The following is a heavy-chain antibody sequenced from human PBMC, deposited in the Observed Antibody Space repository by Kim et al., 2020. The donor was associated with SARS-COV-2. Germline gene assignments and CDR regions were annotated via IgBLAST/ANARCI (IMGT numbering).Heavy chain of an antibody. CDR2: IKQNGIEK. CDR1: GFTFSSYW. CDR3: ARDRAVAGLFQMHYYYSGMDV. D-gene: IGHD6-19*01. V-gene: IGHV3-7*03. J-gene: IGHJ6*02. Sequence: GGSLRLSCAASGFTFSSYWMSWVRQAPGKGLEWVANIKQNGIEKYYVDSVKGRFTISRDNAKNSLYLQMNSLRAEDTAVYYCARDRAVAGLFQMHYYYSGMDVWGQGTTVTVSS.